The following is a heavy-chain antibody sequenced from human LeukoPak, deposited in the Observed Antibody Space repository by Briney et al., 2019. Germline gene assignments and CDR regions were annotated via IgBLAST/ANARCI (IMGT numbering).Heavy chain of an antibody. J-gene: IGHJ4*02. CDR3: ATCPPSSWSYFDF. Sequence: DSVKGRFTVSRDNSKNSVYLQMHSLRAEDTAVYYCATCPPSSWSYFDFSGQGALVTVSS. D-gene: IGHD6-13*01. V-gene: IGHV3-7*01.